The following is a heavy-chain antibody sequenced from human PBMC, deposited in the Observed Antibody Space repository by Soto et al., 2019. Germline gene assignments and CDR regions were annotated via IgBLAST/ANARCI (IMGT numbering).Heavy chain of an antibody. CDR1: GFTFDNYA. CDR2: IGGSGGSP. CDR3: AKIAEAVAGTVYGY. Sequence: EVSLLESGGGLVQPGGSLRLSCAASGFTFDNYAMGWVRRAPGKGLEWVSSIGGSGGSPKYSDSVKGRFTISRDNSKKTLFLQMNSLRVEDTAVYYCAKIAEAVAGTVYGYWGQGTLVTVSS. D-gene: IGHD6-19*01. V-gene: IGHV3-23*01. J-gene: IGHJ4*02.